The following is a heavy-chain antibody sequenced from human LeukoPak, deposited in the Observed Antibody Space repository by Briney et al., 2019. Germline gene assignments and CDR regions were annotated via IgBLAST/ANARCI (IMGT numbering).Heavy chain of an antibody. J-gene: IGHJ4*02. CDR2: INSDGSST. V-gene: IGHV3-74*01. CDR3: ARDSGYDDYFAY. CDR1: GFTFSSYW. Sequence: QPGGSLRLSCAASGFTFSSYWMHWVRQAPGKGLVWVSRINSDGSSTNYADSVKGRFTISRDNAKNTLYLQMTSLRAEDTAVYYCARDSGYDDYFAYWGQGTLVTVSS. D-gene: IGHD5-12*01.